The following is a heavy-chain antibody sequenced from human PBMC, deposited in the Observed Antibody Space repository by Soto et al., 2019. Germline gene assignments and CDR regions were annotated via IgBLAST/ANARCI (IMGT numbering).Heavy chain of an antibody. V-gene: IGHV3-30*18. D-gene: IGHD6-6*01. CDR1: GFTFRSYG. CDR2: ISYDERNK. J-gene: IGHJ4*02. Sequence: QVQLVESGGGVVQPGRSLRLSCAASGFTFRSYGMHWVRQAPGKGLEWVAAISYDERNKFYTDSVKGRFTISRDNSKNTLYLQMSSLKPEDTAVYYCAKDEGSSRAFDHWGQGTLVTVSS. CDR3: AKDEGSSRAFDH.